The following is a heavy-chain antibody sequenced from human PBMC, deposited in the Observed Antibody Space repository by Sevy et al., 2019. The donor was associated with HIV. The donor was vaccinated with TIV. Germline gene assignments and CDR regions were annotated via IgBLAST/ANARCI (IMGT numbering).Heavy chain of an antibody. D-gene: IGHD6-6*01. V-gene: IGHV3-15*01. CDR3: TGHSSSPFYYGMDV. CDR2: IKSKTDGGTT. Sequence: GGSLRLSCAASGFTFSNAWMSWVRQAPGKGLEWVGRIKSKTDGGTTDYAAPVKGSFTISRDDSKNTLYLQMNSLKTGDTAVYYCTGHSSSPFYYGMDVWGQGTTGTVSS. J-gene: IGHJ6*01. CDR1: GFTFSNAW.